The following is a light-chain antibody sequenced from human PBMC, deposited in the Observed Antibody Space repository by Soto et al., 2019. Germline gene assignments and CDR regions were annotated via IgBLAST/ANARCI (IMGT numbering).Light chain of an antibody. CDR1: SSDVGGYNY. J-gene: IGLJ3*02. CDR3: CSYAGISTWV. Sequence: QSALTQPRSVSGSPGQSVTISCTGTSSDVGGYNYVSWYQQHPGKAPKLMIYDVNKRPSGVPDRFSGSKSGNTASLTISGLQAKDEADYYCCSYAGISTWVFGGGTKVTVL. CDR2: DVN. V-gene: IGLV2-11*01.